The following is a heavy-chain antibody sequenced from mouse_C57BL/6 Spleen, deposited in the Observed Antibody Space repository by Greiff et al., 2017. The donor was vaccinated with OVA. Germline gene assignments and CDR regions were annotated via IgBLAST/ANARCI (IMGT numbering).Heavy chain of an antibody. Sequence: VQLQQSGAELVKPGASVKLSCTASGFNIQDYYMHWVKQRTEQGLEWIGRIDPEDGETKYATKFQGKATITADTSSNTAYLQLSSLTSEDTAVYYCAIDYYGSSSYWGQGTLVTVSA. CDR2: IDPEDGET. J-gene: IGHJ3*01. D-gene: IGHD1-1*01. CDR1: GFNIQDYY. CDR3: AIDYYGSSSY. V-gene: IGHV14-2*01.